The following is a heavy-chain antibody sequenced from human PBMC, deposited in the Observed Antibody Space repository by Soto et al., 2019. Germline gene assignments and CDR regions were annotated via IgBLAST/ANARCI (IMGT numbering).Heavy chain of an antibody. D-gene: IGHD2-15*01. CDR3: AAGHLYCSGGSCYSDYYYGMDV. J-gene: IGHJ6*02. CDR2: IVVGSGNT. CDR1: GFTFTSSA. Sequence: GASVKVSCKASGFTFTSSAVQWVRQARGQRLEWIGWIVVGSGNTNYAQKFQERVTITRDMSTSTAYMELSSLRSEDTAVYYCAAGHLYCSGGSCYSDYYYGMDVWGQGTTVTVS. V-gene: IGHV1-58*01.